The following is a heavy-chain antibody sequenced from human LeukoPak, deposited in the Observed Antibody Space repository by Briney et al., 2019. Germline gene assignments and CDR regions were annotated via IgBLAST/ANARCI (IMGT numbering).Heavy chain of an antibody. CDR1: GGSFSGYY. CDR3: ARGRAGALYFDY. D-gene: IGHD4-17*01. J-gene: IGHJ4*02. CDR2: INHSGST. V-gene: IGHV4-34*01. Sequence: SETLSLTCAVYGGSFSGYYWSWIRQPPGKGLEWIGEINHSGSTNYNPSLKSRVTISVDTSKNQFSLKLSSATAADTAVYYCARGRAGALYFDYWGQGTLVTVPS.